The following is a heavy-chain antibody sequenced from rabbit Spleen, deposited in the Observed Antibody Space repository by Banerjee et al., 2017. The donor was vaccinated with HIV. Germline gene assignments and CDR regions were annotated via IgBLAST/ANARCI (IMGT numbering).Heavy chain of an antibody. V-gene: IGHV1S40*01. CDR3: VRDQAGDADYGPYYLNL. D-gene: IGHD2-1*01. Sequence: QSLEESGGDLVKPGASLTLTCTASGFSFSSSDYMSWVRQAPGKGLEWIGYIEPIFGNTYYANWVNGRFTISSHNAQNTLYLQLSSLTVADTATYFCVRDQAGDADYGPYYLNLWGQGTLVTVS. CDR2: IEPIFGNT. CDR1: GFSFSSSDY. J-gene: IGHJ4*01.